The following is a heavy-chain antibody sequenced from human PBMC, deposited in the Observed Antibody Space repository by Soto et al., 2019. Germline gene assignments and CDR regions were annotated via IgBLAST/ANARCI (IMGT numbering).Heavy chain of an antibody. V-gene: IGHV3-7*01. CDR1: GFTFSRYW. Sequence: PGGSLRLSCAASGFTFSRYWVNWVRQAPGKGLEWVANIKQDGTEKNYVDSVKGRFTISRDNARKSLYLQMDSLRAEDTAVYFCARGDTPMITGMDSFDIWGQGTMVTVSS. CDR3: ARGDTPMITGMDSFDI. CDR2: IKQDGTEK. D-gene: IGHD5-18*01. J-gene: IGHJ3*02.